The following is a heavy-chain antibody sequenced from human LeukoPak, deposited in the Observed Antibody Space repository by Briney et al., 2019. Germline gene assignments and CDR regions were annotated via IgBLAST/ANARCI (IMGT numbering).Heavy chain of an antibody. CDR1: GFTFSSXX. J-gene: IGHJ4*02. V-gene: IGHV3-21*01. Sequence: GGSLRLSCAASGFTFSSXXXXXXXXXPXXXXXXXXXISSSSSYIYYADSVKGRFTISRDNAKNSLYLQMNSLRAEDTAVYYCARDFGTYYYDSSGYSWGQGTLVTVSS. D-gene: IGHD3-22*01. CDR2: ISSSSSYI. CDR3: ARDFGTYYYDSSGYS.